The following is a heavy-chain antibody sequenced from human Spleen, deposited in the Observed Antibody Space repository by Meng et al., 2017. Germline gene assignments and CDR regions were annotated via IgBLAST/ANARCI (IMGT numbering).Heavy chain of an antibody. Sequence: GESLKISCAASGFTVSNNYLTWVRQAPGKGLGWVSFIHGAVSTYYTDSVKGRFTISRDNAKNSLSLQMNSLRAEDTAVYYCAREKLHADFDYWGQGTLVTVAS. V-gene: IGHV3-66*01. D-gene: IGHD1-1*01. CDR1: GFTVSNNY. J-gene: IGHJ4*02. CDR2: IHGAVST. CDR3: AREKLHADFDY.